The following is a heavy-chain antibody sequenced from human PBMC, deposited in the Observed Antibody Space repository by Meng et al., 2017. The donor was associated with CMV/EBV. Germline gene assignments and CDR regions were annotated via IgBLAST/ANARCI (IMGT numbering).Heavy chain of an antibody. CDR3: ARDFSGYDFNY. J-gene: IGHJ4*02. D-gene: IGHD5-12*01. CDR2: ISSSSSTI. CDR1: GFTFSSYS. Sequence: GGSLRPSCAASGFTFSSYSMNWVRQAPGKGLEWVSYISSSSSTIYYADSVKGRFTISRDNAKNSLYLQMNSLRAEDTAVYYCARDFSGYDFNYWGQGTLVTVSS. V-gene: IGHV3-48*04.